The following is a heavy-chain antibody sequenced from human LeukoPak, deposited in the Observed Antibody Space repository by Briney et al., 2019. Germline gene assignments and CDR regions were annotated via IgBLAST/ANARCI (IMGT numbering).Heavy chain of an antibody. CDR3: ARGSGSGNWYFDL. V-gene: IGHV4-59*01. D-gene: IGHD2-15*01. CDR2: IYYDGST. Sequence: SETLSLTCTVSGGSISSYYWSWIRQPPGKGLEWLGYIYYDGSTNYNPSLKSRVSISVDTSKNQFSLKLSSVTAADTAVYYCARGSGSGNWYFDLWGRGALVTVSS. CDR1: GGSISSYY. J-gene: IGHJ2*01.